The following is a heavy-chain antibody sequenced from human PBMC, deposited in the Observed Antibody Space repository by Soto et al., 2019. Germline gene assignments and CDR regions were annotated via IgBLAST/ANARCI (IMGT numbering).Heavy chain of an antibody. Sequence: VQLVESGGGVVQPGRSLRLSCAASGFTFSSYGMHWVRQAPGKGLEWVAVIWYDGSNKYYADSVKGRFTISRDNSKNTLYLQMNSLRAEDTAVYYCARDIAARHAEYFQHWGQGTLVTVSS. J-gene: IGHJ1*01. CDR2: IWYDGSNK. D-gene: IGHD6-6*01. V-gene: IGHV3-33*01. CDR1: GFTFSSYG. CDR3: ARDIAARHAEYFQH.